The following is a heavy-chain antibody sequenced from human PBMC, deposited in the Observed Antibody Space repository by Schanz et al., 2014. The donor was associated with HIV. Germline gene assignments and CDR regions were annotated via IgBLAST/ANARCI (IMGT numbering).Heavy chain of an antibody. CDR1: GFTFDDCA. V-gene: IGHV3-9*01. CDR2: ISWSGRNR. D-gene: IGHD3-22*01. J-gene: IGHJ4*02. CDR3: AKDLSDDTSAYYRY. Sequence: VQLVESGGGLVQPGRSLRLSCIASGFTFDDCAMHWVRQLPGKGLEWVSGISWSGRNRGYADSVRGRFTISRDNSKNTLYLQMHRLRAEDTALYYCAKDLSDDTSAYYRYWGQGTLVTVSS.